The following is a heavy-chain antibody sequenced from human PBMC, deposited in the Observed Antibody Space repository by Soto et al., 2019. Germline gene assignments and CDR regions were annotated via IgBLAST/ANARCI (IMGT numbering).Heavy chain of an antibody. V-gene: IGHV3-13*01. CDR3: ARWIAAVTYYYYYYGMDV. CDR2: IGTAGDT. D-gene: IGHD6-13*01. CDR1: GFTFSSYD. Sequence: GGSLRLSCAASGFTFSSYDMHWVRQATGKGLEWVSAIGTAGDTYYPGSVKGRFTNSRENAKNSLYLQMNSLRAEDTAVYYCARWIAAVTYYYYYYGMDVWGQGTTVTVSS. J-gene: IGHJ6*02.